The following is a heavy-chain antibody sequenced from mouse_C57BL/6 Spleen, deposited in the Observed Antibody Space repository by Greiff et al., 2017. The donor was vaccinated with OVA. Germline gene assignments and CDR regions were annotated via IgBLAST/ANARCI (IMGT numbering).Heavy chain of an antibody. Sequence: QVQLQQPGTELVKPGASVKLSSKASGYTFTSYWMHWVKQRPGQGLEWIGNINPSNGGTNYNEKFKSKATLTVDKSSSTAYMQLSSLTSEDSAVYYCAREGAYYYGSRGWFAYWGQGTLVTVSA. V-gene: IGHV1-53*01. CDR2: INPSNGGT. D-gene: IGHD1-1*01. CDR1: GYTFTSYW. J-gene: IGHJ3*01. CDR3: AREGAYYYGSRGWFAY.